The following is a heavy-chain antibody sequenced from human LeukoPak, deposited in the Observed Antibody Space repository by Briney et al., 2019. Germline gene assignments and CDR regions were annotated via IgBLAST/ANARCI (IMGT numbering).Heavy chain of an antibody. V-gene: IGHV1-46*01. CDR1: GYTFTSNY. Sequence: ASVKVSCKAFGYTFTSNYMHWVRQAPGQGPEWMGVISPSGGSTTYAQKFQGRVTLTRDMSTSTDYLELSSLRSEDTAVYYCARVGPYCGGDCYRYWGQGTLVTVSS. J-gene: IGHJ4*02. D-gene: IGHD2-21*02. CDR2: ISPSGGST. CDR3: ARVGPYCGGDCYRY.